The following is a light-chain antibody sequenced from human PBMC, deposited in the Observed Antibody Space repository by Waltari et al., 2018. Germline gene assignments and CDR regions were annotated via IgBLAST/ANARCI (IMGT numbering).Light chain of an antibody. CDR2: TAS. CDR3: QRSSSTPPWT. J-gene: IGKJ1*01. Sequence: DIQMTQSPSSLSASVGDRVTITCRASQTISSYLNWYQQKPGKAPHRLIYTASSLQSGVPSRFSGSGSGTDFTLTISSLQPEDFATYYCQRSSSTPPWTFGQGTKVEIK. V-gene: IGKV1-39*01. CDR1: QTISSY.